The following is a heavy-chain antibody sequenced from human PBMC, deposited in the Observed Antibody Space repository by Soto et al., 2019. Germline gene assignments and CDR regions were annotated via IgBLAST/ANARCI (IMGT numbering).Heavy chain of an antibody. CDR3: ARVGGYCSGGSCFDY. CDR2: IGAYNGNT. J-gene: IGHJ4*02. V-gene: IGHV1-18*01. Sequence: ASVKVSCKASGYTFTSYGISWVRQAPGQGLEWMGWIGAYNGNTNYAQKLQGRVTMTTDTSTSTAYMELRSLRSDDTAVYYCARVGGYCSGGSCFDYWGQGTLVTVSS. CDR1: GYTFTSYG. D-gene: IGHD2-15*01.